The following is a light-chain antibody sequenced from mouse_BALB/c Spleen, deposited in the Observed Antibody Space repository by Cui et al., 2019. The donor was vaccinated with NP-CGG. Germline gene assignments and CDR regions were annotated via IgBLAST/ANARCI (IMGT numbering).Light chain of an antibody. J-gene: IGLJ1*01. CDR2: GTN. CDR3: ALWYSNHWV. CDR1: TGAVTTSNY. Sequence: AVVQQDAALTTSPGKTVTLTCRSSTGAVTTSNYANWVQEKPDHLFTGLIGGTNNRAPGVPARFSGPLIGDKAALTITGAQTEDEAIYFCALWYSNHWVFGGGTKLTVL. V-gene: IGLV1*01.